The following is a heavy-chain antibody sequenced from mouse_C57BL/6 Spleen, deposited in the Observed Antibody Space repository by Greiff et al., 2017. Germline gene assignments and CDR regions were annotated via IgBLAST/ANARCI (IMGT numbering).Heavy chain of an antibody. D-gene: IGHD2-5*01. CDR1: GFSLTSYG. CDR2: IWSGGST. V-gene: IGHV2-2*01. Sequence: QVQLKQSGPGLVQPSQSLSITCTVSGFSLTSYGVHWVRQSPGKGLEWLGVIWSGGSTDYNAAFISRLSISKDNSKSQVFFKMNSLQADDTAIYYCARGSRSNSWFAYWGQGTLVTVSA. J-gene: IGHJ3*01. CDR3: ARGSRSNSWFAY.